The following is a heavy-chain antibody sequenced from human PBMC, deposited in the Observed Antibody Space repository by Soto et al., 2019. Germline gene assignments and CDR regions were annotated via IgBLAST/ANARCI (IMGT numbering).Heavy chain of an antibody. V-gene: IGHV4-59*08. CDR2: IYYSGST. D-gene: IGHD5-12*01. CDR1: GGSISSYY. J-gene: IGHJ6*02. CDR3: AGLTKSGYDLRYYYYGMDV. Sequence: SETLSLTCTVSGGSISSYYWSWIRQPPGKGLEWIGYIYYSGSTNYNPSLKSRVTISVDTSKNQFSLKLSSVTAADTAVYYCAGLTKSGYDLRYYYYGMDVWGQGTTVTVSS.